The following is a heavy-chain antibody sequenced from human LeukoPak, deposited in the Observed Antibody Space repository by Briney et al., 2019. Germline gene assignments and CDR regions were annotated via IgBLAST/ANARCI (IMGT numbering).Heavy chain of an antibody. D-gene: IGHD4-17*01. CDR3: AKEIWPTVTTPGWTYFDY. CDR2: IIPIFGIA. Sequence: GASVNVSCTASGYTFTRYGISWVRQAPGHGLEWMGWIIPIFGIANYAQTFQGRVTITADESTSTAYMELSSLRAEDTAVYDCAKEIWPTVTTPGWTYFDYWGQGALVTVSS. CDR1: GYTFTRYG. J-gene: IGHJ4*02. V-gene: IGHV1-69*13.